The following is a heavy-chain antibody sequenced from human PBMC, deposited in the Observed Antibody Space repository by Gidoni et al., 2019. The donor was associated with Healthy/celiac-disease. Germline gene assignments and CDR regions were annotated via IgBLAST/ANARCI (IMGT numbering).Heavy chain of an antibody. CDR1: GGSISRGGYY. Sequence: QVQLQELGPGLVKPSQTLSLTCTVSGGSISRGGYYWSWIRQHPGKGLEGRGYIYYSGSTYYNPALKSRVTISVDTSKNQFSLKLSSVTAADTAMYYCARGRHSGYEDMGIDYWGQGTLVTVSS. J-gene: IGHJ4*02. D-gene: IGHD5-12*01. CDR2: IYYSGST. V-gene: IGHV4-31*03. CDR3: ARGRHSGYEDMGIDY.